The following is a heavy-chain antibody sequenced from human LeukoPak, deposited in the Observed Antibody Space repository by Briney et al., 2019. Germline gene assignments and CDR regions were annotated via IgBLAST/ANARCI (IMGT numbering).Heavy chain of an antibody. J-gene: IGHJ4*02. Sequence: GESLKISCKGSGYTFTNYWIGWVRQMPGKGLEWMGIIYPGDSDTRYSPSFQGQVTISADKSINTAYLQWSSLKASDTAMYYCAREGLSTGSHTSDYWGQGTLVTVSS. CDR2: IYPGDSDT. V-gene: IGHV5-51*01. CDR1: GYTFTNYW. CDR3: AREGLSTGSHTSDY. D-gene: IGHD5/OR15-5a*01.